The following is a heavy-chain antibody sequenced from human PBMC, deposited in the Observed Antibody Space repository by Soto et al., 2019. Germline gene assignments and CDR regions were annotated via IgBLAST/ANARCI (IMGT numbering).Heavy chain of an antibody. CDR1: GYSFTSHF. J-gene: IGHJ4*02. CDR2: INTGNGNT. V-gene: IGHV1-3*04. D-gene: IGHD3-22*01. Sequence: VPLVQSGAEVKKPGASMKVSCRTSGYSFTSHFIHWVRQAPGQRLEWMGWINTGNGNTRYSENLEGRVTITRATSASTVYMELSSLRSEDTAVYYCARDRYYYYDTSGYYSYWGQGTLVTVSS. CDR3: ARDRYYYYDTSGYYSY.